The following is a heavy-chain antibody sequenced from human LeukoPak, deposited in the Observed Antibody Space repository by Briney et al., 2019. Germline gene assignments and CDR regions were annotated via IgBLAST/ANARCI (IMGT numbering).Heavy chain of an antibody. CDR1: GFTFSSYA. Sequence: GGSLRLSCAAPGFTFSSYAMSWVRQTPGKGLERVSAITGSGGPTYYADSVKGRFTISRDNSKNTLYLQMNSLRAEDTAVFYCAKGIVSGGRVYFDYWGEGTLVTVSS. CDR3: AKGIVSGGRVYFDY. D-gene: IGHD2-15*01. CDR2: ITGSGGPT. V-gene: IGHV3-23*01. J-gene: IGHJ4*02.